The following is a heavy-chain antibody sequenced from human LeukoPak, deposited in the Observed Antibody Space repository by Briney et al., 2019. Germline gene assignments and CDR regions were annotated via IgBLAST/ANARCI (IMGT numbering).Heavy chain of an antibody. D-gene: IGHD6-19*01. J-gene: IGHJ6*02. CDR3: AKESSGWYNYYYYGMDV. Sequence: GGSLRLSCAASGFTFSSYAMHWVRQAPGKGLEWVAVISYDGSNKYYADSVKGRFTISRDNSKNTLYLQMNSLRAEDTAVYYCAKESSGWYNYYYYGMDVWGQGTTVTVSS. CDR2: ISYDGSNK. V-gene: IGHV3-30-3*01. CDR1: GFTFSSYA.